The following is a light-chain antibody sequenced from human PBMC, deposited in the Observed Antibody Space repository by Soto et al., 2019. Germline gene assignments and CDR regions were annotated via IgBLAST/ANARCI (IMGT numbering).Light chain of an antibody. CDR2: GAS. J-gene: IGKJ5*01. V-gene: IGKV3D-20*02. CDR3: QQRSNWPGIT. CDR1: QSVRNSY. Sequence: EIVMTQSPATLSVSPGERATLSCRASQSVRNSYLTWYQQKPGQAPRLLFYGASTRATGIPARFSGSGSGTDFTLTISSLEPEDFAVYYCQQRSNWPGITFGQGTRLQNK.